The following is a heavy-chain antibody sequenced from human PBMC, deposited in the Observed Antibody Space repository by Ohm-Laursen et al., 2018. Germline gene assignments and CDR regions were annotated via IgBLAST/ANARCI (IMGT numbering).Heavy chain of an antibody. J-gene: IGHJ3*02. V-gene: IGHV4-59*08. Sequence: SDTLSLTCTVSGGSISSYYWSWIRQPPGKGLEWIGYIYYSGSTNYNPSLKSRVTISVDTSKNQSSLKLSSVTAADTAVYYCASGLRGAFDIWGQGTMVTVSS. CDR2: IYYSGST. CDR3: ASGLRGAFDI. D-gene: IGHD5-12*01. CDR1: GGSISSYY.